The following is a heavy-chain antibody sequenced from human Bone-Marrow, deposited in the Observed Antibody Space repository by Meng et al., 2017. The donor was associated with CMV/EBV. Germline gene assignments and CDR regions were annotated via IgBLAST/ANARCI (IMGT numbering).Heavy chain of an antibody. CDR2: IIPIFGTA. Sequence: SVKVSCKASGGTFSSYAISWVRQAPGQGLEWMGGIIPIFGTANYAQKFQGRVTITTDESTSTAYMALSSLRSEDTAVYYCARGIVVVPAAKSSSYYYYGMDVCGQGTTVTVSS. D-gene: IGHD2-2*01. J-gene: IGHJ6*02. CDR3: ARGIVVVPAAKSSSYYYYGMDV. V-gene: IGHV1-69*05. CDR1: GGTFSSYA.